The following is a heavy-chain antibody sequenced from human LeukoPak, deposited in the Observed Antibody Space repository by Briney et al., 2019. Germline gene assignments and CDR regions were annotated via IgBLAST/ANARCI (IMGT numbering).Heavy chain of an antibody. Sequence: SETLSLTCTVSGGSISSYYWSWIRQPPGKGLEWIGSIYYSGSTNYNPSLKSRVTISVDTSKNQFSLRLTSVTAADTAIYYCARDYGYPCYFDYWGQGILVTVSS. J-gene: IGHJ4*02. CDR1: GGSISSYY. CDR3: ARDYGYPCYFDY. D-gene: IGHD3-16*02. V-gene: IGHV4-59*01. CDR2: IYYSGST.